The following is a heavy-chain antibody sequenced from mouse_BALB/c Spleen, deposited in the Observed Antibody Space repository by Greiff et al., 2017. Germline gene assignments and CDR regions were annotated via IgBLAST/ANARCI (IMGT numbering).Heavy chain of an antibody. CDR1: GYTFTDYE. CDR3: TDYRYAWFAY. D-gene: IGHD2-14*01. V-gene: IGHV1-15*01. J-gene: IGHJ3*01. CDR2: IDPDTGGT. Sequence: QVQLKESGAELVRPGASVTLSCKASGYTFTDYEMHWVKQTPVHGLEWIGAIDPDTGGTAYNQKFKGKATLTADKSSSTAYMELRSLTSEDSAVYYCTDYRYAWFAYWGQGTLVTVSA.